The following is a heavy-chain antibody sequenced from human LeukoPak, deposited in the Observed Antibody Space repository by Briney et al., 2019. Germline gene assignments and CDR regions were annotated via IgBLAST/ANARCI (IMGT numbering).Heavy chain of an antibody. J-gene: IGHJ3*02. Sequence: GGSLRLSCAASGFTFSSYAMHWVRQAPGKGLEWVAVISYDGSNEYYAGSVKGRFTISRDSSKNTLYLQMNSLRAEDTAVYYCARLMMVVAATDDAFDIWGQGTMVTVSS. CDR1: GFTFSSYA. D-gene: IGHD2-15*01. V-gene: IGHV3-30*04. CDR2: ISYDGSNE. CDR3: ARLMMVVAATDDAFDI.